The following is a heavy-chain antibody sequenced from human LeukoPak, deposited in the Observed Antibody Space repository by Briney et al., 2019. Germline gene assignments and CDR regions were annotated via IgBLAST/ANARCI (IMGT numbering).Heavy chain of an antibody. Sequence: SETLSLTCTVSGGSIDRSSYYWGWIRQPPGKGLEWIGSIYYSGNTYYNSSLRSRITISVNTTKNQVALKLSSVTAADTAVYYCARVRGPDGWFAPWGQGTLVSVSS. CDR1: GGSIDRSSYY. V-gene: IGHV4-39*01. J-gene: IGHJ5*02. CDR3: ARVRGPDGWFAP. CDR2: IYYSGNT.